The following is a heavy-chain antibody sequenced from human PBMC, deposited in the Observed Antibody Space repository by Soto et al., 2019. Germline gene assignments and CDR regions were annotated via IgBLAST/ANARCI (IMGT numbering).Heavy chain of an antibody. CDR3: ARLHGSVYLGYYCYYGMDV. CDR1: GYTFTSYG. J-gene: IGHJ6*02. V-gene: IGHV1-18*04. Sequence: QVQLVQSGAEVKKPGASVKVSCKASGYTFTSYGISWVRQAPGQGLEWMGWISAYNGNTNYAQKLQGRITMTTDTATSTAYMQQRSLSSDDTDVYDCARLHGSVYLGYYCYYGMDVWGQGTTVTVSS. D-gene: IGHD3-3*01. CDR2: ISAYNGNT.